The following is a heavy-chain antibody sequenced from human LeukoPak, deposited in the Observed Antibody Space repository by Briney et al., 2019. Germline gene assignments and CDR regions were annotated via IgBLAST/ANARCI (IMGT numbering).Heavy chain of an antibody. J-gene: IGHJ4*02. CDR3: ARIGYSSSSFDY. D-gene: IGHD6-13*01. CDR1: GFTFSDHY. V-gene: IGHV3-72*01. Sequence: GGSLRLSCAASGFTFSDHYMDWVRQAPGQGLEWVGRTRNKANSYTTEYAASVMGRFTISRDDSKNSLYLQINSLRAEDTAVYYCARIGYSSSSFDYWGQGTLVTVSS. CDR2: TRNKANSYTT.